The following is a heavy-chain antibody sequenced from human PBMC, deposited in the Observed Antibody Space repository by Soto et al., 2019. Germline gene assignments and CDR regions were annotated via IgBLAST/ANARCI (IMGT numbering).Heavy chain of an antibody. CDR1: GFNFDDHV. Sequence: EVQLVESGGGLVNPGRSLRLSCVASGFNFDDHVMNWVRQVPGKGQEWVGHINWNGYSIGYGGSVRGRFTISRDNAQNTLYLQMNSLRPEDTAVYYCARSWSGSTSGRVDVWGQGTTVTVSS. CDR2: INWNGYSI. CDR3: ARSWSGSTSGRVDV. V-gene: IGHV3-9*01. J-gene: IGHJ6*02. D-gene: IGHD3-3*01.